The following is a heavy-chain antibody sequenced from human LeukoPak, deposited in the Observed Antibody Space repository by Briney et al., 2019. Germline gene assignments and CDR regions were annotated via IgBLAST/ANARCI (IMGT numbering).Heavy chain of an antibody. V-gene: IGHV3-21*01. J-gene: IGHJ4*02. D-gene: IGHD2-8*01. CDR1: GFTFSSYS. CDR2: ISSSSSYI. CDR3: AKDGVPSRYFGHNYFDY. Sequence: GGSLRLSCAASGFTFSSYSMNWVRQAPGKGLEWVSSISSSSSYIYYADSVKGRFTISRDNAKNSLYLQMNSLRAEDTAVYYCAKDGVPSRYFGHNYFDYWGQGTLVTVSS.